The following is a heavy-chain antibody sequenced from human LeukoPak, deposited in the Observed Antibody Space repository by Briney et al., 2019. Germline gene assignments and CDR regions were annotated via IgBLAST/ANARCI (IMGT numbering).Heavy chain of an antibody. D-gene: IGHD3-10*01. CDR2: IIPILGIA. Sequence: ASVKVSCKASGGTFSSYAISWVRQAPGQGLEWMGRIIPILGIANYAQKFQGRVTITADKSTSTAYMELSSLRSEDTAVYYCASGPMARGVFMDVWGQGTTVTVSS. J-gene: IGHJ6*02. CDR3: ASGPMARGVFMDV. CDR1: GGTFSSYA. V-gene: IGHV1-69*04.